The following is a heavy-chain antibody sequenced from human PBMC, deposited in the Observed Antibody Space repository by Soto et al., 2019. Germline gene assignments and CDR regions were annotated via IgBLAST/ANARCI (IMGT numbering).Heavy chain of an antibody. CDR2: IYHSGST. V-gene: IGHV4-4*02. J-gene: IGHJ6*02. Sequence: SETLSLTCAVSGGSISSSNWWSWVRQPPGKGLEWIGEIYHSGSTNYNPSPKSRVTISVDKSKNQFSLKLSSVTAADTAVYYCARNYYYDSSGYYFRTYYYYGMDVWGQGTTVTVSS. CDR1: GGSISSSNW. CDR3: ARNYYYDSSGYYFRTYYYYGMDV. D-gene: IGHD3-22*01.